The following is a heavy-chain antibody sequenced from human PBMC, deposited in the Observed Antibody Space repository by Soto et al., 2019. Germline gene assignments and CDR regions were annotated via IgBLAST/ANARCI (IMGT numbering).Heavy chain of an antibody. D-gene: IGHD2-15*01. CDR2: IYLDDDK. CDR1: GFSLSTSGVG. Sequence: QITLKESGPTLVKPTQTLTLTCTFSGFSLSTSGVGVGWIRQPPVKTLELLALIYLDDDKRYSPSLKGRLTITKDTSNHQVVLTMTHMDPVDTATYYCAHRPSYCSGGSCYSGFDYWGPGTLVTVSS. CDR3: AHRPSYCSGGSCYSGFDY. J-gene: IGHJ4*02. V-gene: IGHV2-5*02.